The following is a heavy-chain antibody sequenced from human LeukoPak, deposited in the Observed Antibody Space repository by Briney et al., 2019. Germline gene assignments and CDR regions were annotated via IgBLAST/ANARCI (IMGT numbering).Heavy chain of an antibody. CDR3: ARSASPAIMVAGGTHDY. CDR2: IIPIFGTA. D-gene: IGHD3-16*01. Sequence: ASVKVSCKASGGTFSSYAISWVRQAPGQGLEWMGGIIPIFGTANYAQKFQGRVTITADGSTSTAYMELSSLRSEDTAVYYCARSASPAIMVAGGTHDYWGQGTLVTVSS. CDR1: GGTFSSYA. J-gene: IGHJ4*02. V-gene: IGHV1-69*01.